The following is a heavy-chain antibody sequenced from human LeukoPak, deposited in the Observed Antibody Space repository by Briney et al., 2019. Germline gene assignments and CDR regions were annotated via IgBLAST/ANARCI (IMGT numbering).Heavy chain of an antibody. CDR3: ARLAGGPTA. Sequence: PSETLSLTCAVQRGSLSGSFWTWIRQPPGKGLEWIGEINHSGTSNYSPSLKSRVTMSVDTSKNQFSLKLTSVTAADTAVYYCARLAGGPTAWGQGTLVTVSS. J-gene: IGHJ4*02. D-gene: IGHD3-16*01. V-gene: IGHV4-34*01. CDR2: INHSGTS. CDR1: RGSLSGSF.